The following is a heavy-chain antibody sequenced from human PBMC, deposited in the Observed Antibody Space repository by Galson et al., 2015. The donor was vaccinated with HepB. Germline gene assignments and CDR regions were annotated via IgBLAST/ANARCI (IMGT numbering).Heavy chain of an antibody. V-gene: IGHV1-2*02. CDR2: INPNSGGT. CDR1: GYTFTGYY. Sequence: SVKVSCKASGYTFTGYYMHWVRQAPGQGLEWMGWINPNSGGTNYAQKFQGRVTMTRDTSISTAYMELSRLRSDDTAVYYCARDVVVPAATNWFDPWGQGTLVTVSS. J-gene: IGHJ5*02. D-gene: IGHD2-2*01. CDR3: ARDVVVPAATNWFDP.